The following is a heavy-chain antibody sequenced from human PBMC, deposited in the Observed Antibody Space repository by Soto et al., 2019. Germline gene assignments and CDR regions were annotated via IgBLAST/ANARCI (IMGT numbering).Heavy chain of an antibody. Sequence: QVHLQESRPGLVKPSQTLSLTCTVSGGSISSGGYYWSWIRQHPGKGLEWIGYIYYSGSTYYNPSRTSRVTISVDTSKNQSSLKLSSVTAADTAVYYCARVRGGGPFDVWGQGHLVTVSS. D-gene: IGHD1-26*01. CDR2: IYYSGST. V-gene: IGHV4-31*03. CDR3: ARVRGGGPFDV. J-gene: IGHJ4*02. CDR1: GGSISSGGYY.